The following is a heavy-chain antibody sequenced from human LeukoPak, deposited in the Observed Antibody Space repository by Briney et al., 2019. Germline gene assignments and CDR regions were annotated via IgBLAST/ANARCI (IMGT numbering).Heavy chain of an antibody. CDR3: ARTGISDPDY. Sequence: SETLSLTCTVSGGSISTYYWSWIRQPPGKGLEWIGYIYYSGSTNYNPSLKSRVTISIDTSKNQYSLKLSSVTAADTAVYYGARTGISDPDYWGQGTLVTVSS. CDR1: GGSISTYY. V-gene: IGHV4-59*01. D-gene: IGHD3-3*02. J-gene: IGHJ4*02. CDR2: IYYSGST.